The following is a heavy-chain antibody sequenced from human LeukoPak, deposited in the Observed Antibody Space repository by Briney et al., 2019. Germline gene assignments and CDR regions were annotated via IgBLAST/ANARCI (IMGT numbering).Heavy chain of an antibody. CDR3: AAQLLWFGELNAFDI. CDR2: IYTSGST. V-gene: IGHV4-4*07. CDR1: GGSISSYY. Sequence: SETLSLTCTVSGGSISSYYRSWIRQPAGKGLEWIGRIYTSGSTNYNPSLKSRVTMSVDTSKNQFSLKLSSVTAADTAVYYCAAQLLWFGELNAFDIWGQGTMVTVSS. D-gene: IGHD3-10*01. J-gene: IGHJ3*02.